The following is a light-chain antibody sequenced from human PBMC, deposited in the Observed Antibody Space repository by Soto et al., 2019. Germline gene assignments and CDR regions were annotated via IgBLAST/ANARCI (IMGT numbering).Light chain of an antibody. CDR2: AAS. Sequence: DIQMTQSPSSLSASVGDRVTITCRASQSISSYLNWYQQKPGKAPKLLIYAASSLQSGVPSRFSGSGSGTDFTLTISSLQPEDFATYYFQQSYSTSWTFGQGTKVEIK. CDR1: QSISSY. CDR3: QQSYSTSWT. J-gene: IGKJ1*01. V-gene: IGKV1-39*01.